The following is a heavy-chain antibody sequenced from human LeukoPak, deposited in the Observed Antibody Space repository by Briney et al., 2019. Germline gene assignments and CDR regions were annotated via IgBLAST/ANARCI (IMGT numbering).Heavy chain of an antibody. D-gene: IGHD3-10*01. J-gene: IGHJ3*02. V-gene: IGHV1-69*01. CDR1: GGTFSSYA. CDR3: ARDHCYGSGSYFHDAFDI. CDR2: IIPIFGTA. Sequence: SSVKVSCKASGGTFSSYAISWVRQAPGQGLEWMGGIIPIFGTANYAQKFQGRVTITADESTSTAYMELSSLRSEDTAVYYCARDHCYGSGSYFHDAFDIWGQGTMVTVSS.